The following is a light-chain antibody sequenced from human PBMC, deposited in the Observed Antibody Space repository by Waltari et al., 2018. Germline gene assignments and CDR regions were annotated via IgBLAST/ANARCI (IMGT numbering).Light chain of an antibody. V-gene: IGLV2-23*01. CDR2: EDN. CDR1: RSDVGRYDL. Sequence: QSALTQPASVSGSPGQSITISCTGSRSDVGRYDLVSWYQQHPEKAPQVIIFEDNKRPSGVSDRFSGSKSGNTASLTISGLRAEDEGDYYCCSYADSWTWVFGGGTKLTVL. J-gene: IGLJ3*02. CDR3: CSYADSWTWV.